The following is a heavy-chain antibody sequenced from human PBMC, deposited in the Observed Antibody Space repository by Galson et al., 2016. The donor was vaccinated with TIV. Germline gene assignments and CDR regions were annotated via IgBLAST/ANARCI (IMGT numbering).Heavy chain of an antibody. V-gene: IGHV4-59*08. D-gene: IGHD6-13*01. CDR1: GDSISNYY. Sequence: ETLFLTCTASGDSISNYYWSWIRQPPGKGLEWIGYIYYSGSTNYSPSLKSRVTISRDTSKNQFSLKLSSVTAADTALYYCARQAGCCSSWFPYSFDYWGQGTLVTVSS. CDR3: ARQAGCCSSWFPYSFDY. CDR2: IYYSGST. J-gene: IGHJ4*02.